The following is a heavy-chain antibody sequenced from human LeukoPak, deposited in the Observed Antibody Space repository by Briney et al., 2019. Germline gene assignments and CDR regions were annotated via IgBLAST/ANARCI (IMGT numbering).Heavy chain of an antibody. CDR2: IDWDDDK. CDR1: GFSLSTSGMC. Sequence: SGPALVKPTQTLTLTCTFSGFSLSTSGMCVSWIRQPPGKALEWLARIDWDDDKYYSTSLKTRLTISKDTSKNQVVLTMANMDPADTATYYCAHRPSGMAAVSFESWGQGNLVTVSS. D-gene: IGHD6-13*01. CDR3: AHRPSGMAAVSFES. V-gene: IGHV2-70*12. J-gene: IGHJ4*02.